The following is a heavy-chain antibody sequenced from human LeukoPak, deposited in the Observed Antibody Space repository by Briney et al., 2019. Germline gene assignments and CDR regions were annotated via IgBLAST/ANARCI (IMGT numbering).Heavy chain of an antibody. D-gene: IGHD5-12*01. V-gene: IGHV3-66*01. CDR2: IYSGGDT. CDR1: GFTASSNF. J-gene: IGHJ3*02. CDR3: ARVQWDGYNSQAFDI. Sequence: GGSLRLSCATSGFTASSNFMSWVRQAPGKGLEWVSVIYSGGDTYYADSVKGRFTISRDNSKNTLYLQMNSLRAEDTAVYYCARVQWDGYNSQAFDIWGQGTVVTVSS.